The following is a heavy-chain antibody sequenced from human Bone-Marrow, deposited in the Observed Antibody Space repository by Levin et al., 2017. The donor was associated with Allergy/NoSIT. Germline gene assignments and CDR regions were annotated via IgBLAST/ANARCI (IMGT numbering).Heavy chain of an antibody. D-gene: IGHD1-1*01. CDR3: EKAWEENWKEASLDS. CDR1: GFTFSSYG. J-gene: IGHJ4*02. Sequence: GGSLRLSCAASGFTFSSYGMHWVRQAPGKGLEWVAVISYDGSNKYYADSVKGRFTISRDNSKNTLYLQMNSLRAEDTAVYYCEKAWEENWKEASLDSWGQGPLVTVSS. CDR2: ISYDGSNK. V-gene: IGHV3-30*18.